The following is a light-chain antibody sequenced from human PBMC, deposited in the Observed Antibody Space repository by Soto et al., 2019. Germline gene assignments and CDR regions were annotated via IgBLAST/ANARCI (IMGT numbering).Light chain of an antibody. CDR1: QSVSTK. Sequence: MVMTQSPATLSVSPGERATLSCRASQSVSTKLAWYQQKPGQAPMLLIYGASTRATGIPARFSGSGSGTDFTLTISSLQSEDFAVYYCQQYNNWPYPFGPGTRVDIK. CDR2: GAS. V-gene: IGKV3D-15*01. CDR3: QQYNNWPYP. J-gene: IGKJ3*01.